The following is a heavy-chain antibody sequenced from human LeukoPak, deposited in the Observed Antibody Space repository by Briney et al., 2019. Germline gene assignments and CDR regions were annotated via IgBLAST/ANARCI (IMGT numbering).Heavy chain of an antibody. CDR2: IYYSGST. D-gene: IGHD3-22*01. CDR3: ARWSTYYYDSSGYLNWFDP. CDR1: GGSISSYY. V-gene: IGHV4-59*08. J-gene: IGHJ5*02. Sequence: PSETLSLTCTVSGGSISSYYWSWIRQPPGKGLEWIGYIYYSGSTNYNPSLKSRVTISVDTSKSQFSLKLSSVTAADTAVYYCARWSTYYYDSSGYLNWFDPWGQGTLITVSS.